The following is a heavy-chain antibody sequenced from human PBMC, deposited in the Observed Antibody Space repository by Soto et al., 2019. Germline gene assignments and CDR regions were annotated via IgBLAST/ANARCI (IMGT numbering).Heavy chain of an antibody. CDR1: GDSISNYY. V-gene: IGHV4-59*01. J-gene: IGHJ5*02. CDR2: IIYSGST. D-gene: IGHD6-19*01. Sequence: PSETLSLTCTVSGDSISNYYWNWIRQPPGKGLEWIGSIIYSGSTESNPSLKRRVTISIDTSKNQSSLRLSTVTAAETAVYYCGRRFSGLYVGFGHWGQGILVTVSS. CDR3: GRRFSGLYVGFGH.